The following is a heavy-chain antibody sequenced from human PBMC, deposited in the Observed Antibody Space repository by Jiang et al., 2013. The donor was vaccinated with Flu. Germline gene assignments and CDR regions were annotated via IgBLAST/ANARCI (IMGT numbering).Heavy chain of an antibody. CDR1: GFTFSSYA. V-gene: IGHV3-30-3*01. D-gene: IGHD3-10*01. CDR3: ARALRGAITMVRGVGL. CDR2: ISYDGSNK. J-gene: IGHJ4*02. Sequence: GFTFSSYAMHWVRQAPGKGLEWVAVISYDGSNKYYADSVKGRFTISRDNSKNTLYLQMNSLRAEDTAVYYCARALRGAITMVRGVGLWGQGTLVTVSS.